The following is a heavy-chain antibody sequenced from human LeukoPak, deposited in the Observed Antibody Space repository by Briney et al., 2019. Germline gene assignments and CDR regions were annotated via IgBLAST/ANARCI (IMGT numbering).Heavy chain of an antibody. V-gene: IGHV3-74*01. CDR3: GRGGTPYAFDC. CDR1: GFTVRHYW. Sequence: PGGSLRLSCAASGFTVRHYWLHWVRQAPGEGLMWVSLITNDGSTTDYADSVKGRFTISRETAKDTLYLQMNSLRAEDTAVYYCGRGGTPYAFDCWGQGALVTVSS. J-gene: IGHJ4*02. CDR2: ITNDGSTT. D-gene: IGHD3-16*01.